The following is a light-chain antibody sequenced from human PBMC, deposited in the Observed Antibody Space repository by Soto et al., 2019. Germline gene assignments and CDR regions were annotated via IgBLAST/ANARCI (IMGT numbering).Light chain of an antibody. V-gene: IGKV3-15*01. J-gene: IGKJ5*01. CDR3: QQSYSTLSIS. CDR1: QSLNNN. CDR2: AAS. Sequence: EIVMTQSPATVSVFPGEGATLSCRASQSLNNNLAWYQQKPGQAPRLLIYAASTLQNGVPSRFSGSGSGTDFTLTISSLQPEDFATYYCQQSYSTLSISFGQGTRLEIK.